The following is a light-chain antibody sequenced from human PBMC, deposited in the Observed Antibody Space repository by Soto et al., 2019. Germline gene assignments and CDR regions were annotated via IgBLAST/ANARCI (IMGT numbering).Light chain of an antibody. J-gene: IGKJ1*01. V-gene: IGKV3-15*01. CDR3: QQYNNWPPT. CDR2: GAS. Sequence: EIVMTQSPATLSVSPGERATLSCRASQSVSSNLAWYQQKPGQAPRLLIYGASTRATGIPARLSGSGSGTEFTLTISSLQSEDFAVYYCQQYNNWPPTFGQGTNVEIK. CDR1: QSVSSN.